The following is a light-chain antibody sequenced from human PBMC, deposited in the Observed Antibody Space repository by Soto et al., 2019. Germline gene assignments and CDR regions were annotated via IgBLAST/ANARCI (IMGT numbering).Light chain of an antibody. CDR1: QSVSSSF. V-gene: IGKV3-11*01. J-gene: IGKJ5*01. CDR2: DAS. CDR3: QQRSDWPPIT. Sequence: EIVLTQSPGTLSLSPGERATLSCRASQSVSSSFLAWYQQKVGQAPRLLIYDASNRATGIPARFSGSGSGTDFTLTISSLEPEDFAVYYCQQRSDWPPITFGQGTRLEIK.